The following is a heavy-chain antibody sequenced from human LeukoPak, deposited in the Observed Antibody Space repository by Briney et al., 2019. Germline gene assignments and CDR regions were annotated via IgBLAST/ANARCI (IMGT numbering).Heavy chain of an antibody. D-gene: IGHD6-19*01. CDR1: GFTFSNYG. CDR2: IRDDGSNK. V-gene: IGHV3-30*02. CDR3: AKGYSGWSTDY. J-gene: IGHJ4*02. Sequence: GGSLRLSCAASGFTFSNYGMYWVRQPPGKGLEGVAFIRDDGSNKYYADSVKGRFTISRDNSKNTLYLQMNSLRAEDTAVYYCAKGYSGWSTDYWGQGTLVTVSS.